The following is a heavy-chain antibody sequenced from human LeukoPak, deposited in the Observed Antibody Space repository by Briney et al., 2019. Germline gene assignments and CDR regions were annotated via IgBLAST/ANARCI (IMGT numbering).Heavy chain of an antibody. D-gene: IGHD3-3*01. J-gene: IGHJ4*02. Sequence: GGSLRLSCAASGFTFSSYWMSWVRQAPGKGLEWVASIKQGGSEEYYVDSVKGRFTVSRDNAKNSLYLQMNSLRAEDTAVYYCARDTRAAAFWSGYWHYFDYWGQGTLVTVSS. V-gene: IGHV3-7*01. CDR3: ARDTRAAAFWSGYWHYFDY. CDR1: GFTFSSYW. CDR2: IKQGGSEE.